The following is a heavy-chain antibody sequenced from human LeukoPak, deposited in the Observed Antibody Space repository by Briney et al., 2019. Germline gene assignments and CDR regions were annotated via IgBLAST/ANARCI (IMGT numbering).Heavy chain of an antibody. CDR1: GITLSNYG. V-gene: IGHV3-23*01. CDR3: AKRGVVIRVILVGFHKEAYYFDS. J-gene: IGHJ4*02. D-gene: IGHD3-22*01. Sequence: GGPLRLSCAVSGITLSNYGMSGVGQAPGKGREWVAGISDRGGRTNYANSVKGRFTISRDNPKNTLYLQMNSLRAEDTAVYFCAKRGVVIRVILVGFHKEAYYFDSWGQGALVTVSS. CDR2: ISDRGGRT.